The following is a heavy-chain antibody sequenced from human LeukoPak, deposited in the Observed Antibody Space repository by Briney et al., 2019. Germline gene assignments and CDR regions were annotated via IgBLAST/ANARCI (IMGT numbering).Heavy chain of an antibody. CDR1: GFTFSSFG. D-gene: IGHD3-9*01. J-gene: IGHJ3*02. CDR2: IWYDGSNK. CDR3: AKGSDYDILTGQDAFDI. Sequence: GGSLRLSCAASGFTFSSFGMHWVRQAPGKGLEGVAVIWYDGSNKYYADSVRGRFTISRDNSKNTLYLQMNSLRAEDTAVYYCAKGSDYDILTGQDAFDIWGQGTMVTVSS. V-gene: IGHV3-33*06.